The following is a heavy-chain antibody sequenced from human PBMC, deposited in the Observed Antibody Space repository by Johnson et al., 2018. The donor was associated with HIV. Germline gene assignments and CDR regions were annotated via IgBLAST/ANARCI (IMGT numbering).Heavy chain of an antibody. J-gene: IGHJ3*02. CDR2: IYSGGSH. Sequence: VQLVESRGGLVTPGGSLRLSCAASGFTFSDYYMAWIRQTPGKGLLWVSIIYSGGSHYYADSVQGRFTISRDNSQHTLYLQMNSMRAEDTDVYYCARGHRTHYDYVWGSEEDTDDAFDIWGQGTMVTVSS. CDR3: ARGHRTHYDYVWGSEEDTDDAFDI. V-gene: IGHV3-66*01. CDR1: GFTFSDYY. D-gene: IGHD3-16*01.